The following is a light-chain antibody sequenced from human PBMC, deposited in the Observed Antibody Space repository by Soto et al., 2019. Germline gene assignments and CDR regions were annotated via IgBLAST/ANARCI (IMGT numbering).Light chain of an antibody. V-gene: IGKV3-20*01. Sequence: EIVLTQSPASLSLSPGARATLSCRSSQTVSSNYLAWCQQRPGQAPRLLIYGASTRAAGIPDRFSGSGSGTDFTLTITRLEPEDSAVYFCQQYTGPPTTFGQGTRLEI. CDR3: QQYTGPPTT. CDR2: GAS. J-gene: IGKJ5*01. CDR1: QTVSSNY.